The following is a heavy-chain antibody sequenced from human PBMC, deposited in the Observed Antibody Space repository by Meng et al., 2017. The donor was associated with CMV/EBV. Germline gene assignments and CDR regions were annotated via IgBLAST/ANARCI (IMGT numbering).Heavy chain of an antibody. CDR3: AREVEKWLLLVRTGYYYDMDV. Sequence: GGSLRLSCAASGFTFSSYAMSWVRQAPGKGLEWVSAISGSGGSTYYADSVKGRFTISRDNSKNTLYLQMNSLRAEDTAVYYCAREVEKWLLLVRTGYYYDMDVWGQGTTVTVSS. CDR2: ISGSGGST. CDR1: GFTFSSYA. V-gene: IGHV3-23*01. J-gene: IGHJ6*02. D-gene: IGHD3-3*01.